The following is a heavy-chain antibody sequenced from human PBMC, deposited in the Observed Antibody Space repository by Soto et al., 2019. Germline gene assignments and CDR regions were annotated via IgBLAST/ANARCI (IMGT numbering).Heavy chain of an antibody. D-gene: IGHD3-3*01. J-gene: IGHJ1*01. CDR3: ARDKSYDFWSGYYTGSASSRTYFQH. CDR2: ISAYNGNT. CDR1: GYTFTSYG. V-gene: IGHV1-18*01. Sequence: ASVKVSCKASGYTFTSYGISWVRQAPGQGLEWMGWISAYNGNTNYAQKLQGRVTMTTDTSTSTAYMELRSLRSDDTAVYYCARDKSYDFWSGYYTGSASSRTYFQHWGQGTLVTVSS.